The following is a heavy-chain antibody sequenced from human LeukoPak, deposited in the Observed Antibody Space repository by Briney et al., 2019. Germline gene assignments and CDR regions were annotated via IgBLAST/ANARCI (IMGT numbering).Heavy chain of an antibody. CDR1: GFTFSSYE. V-gene: IGHV3-48*03. CDR3: ARDWNPHDAFDI. CDR2: ISSSGSTI. Sequence: GGSLRLSCAASGFTFSSYEMNWVRQAPGKGLEWVSYISSSGSTIYYADSVKGRFTISRDNAQNSLYLQMSSLRAEDTAVYYCARDWNPHDAFDIWGQGTMVTVSS. D-gene: IGHD1-1*01. J-gene: IGHJ3*02.